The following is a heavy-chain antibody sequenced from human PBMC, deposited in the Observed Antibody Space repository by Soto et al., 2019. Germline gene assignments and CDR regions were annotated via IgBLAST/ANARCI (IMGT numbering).Heavy chain of an antibody. D-gene: IGHD1-1*01. CDR3: ARVERGTATTVVDAFDI. J-gene: IGHJ3*02. V-gene: IGHV4-34*01. CDR1: GGFVSSGSYY. CDR2: MSHSGGT. Sequence: QVQLQQWGAGLLKPSETLSLTCAVYGGFVSSGSYYWSWIRQPPGKGLEWIGEMSHSGGTHLNPSLRSRVTISVDTSKNQFSRKMSSVTAADTALYDCARVERGTATTVVDAFDIWGPGTMVTVSS.